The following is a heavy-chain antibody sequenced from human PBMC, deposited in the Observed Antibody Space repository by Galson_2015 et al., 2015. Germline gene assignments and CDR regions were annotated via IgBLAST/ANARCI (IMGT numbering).Heavy chain of an antibody. CDR1: GFTFSSYA. D-gene: IGHD6-19*01. V-gene: IGHV3-30*01. CDR2: ISYDGSNK. CDR3: ARDPETVALFGYFDL. Sequence: SLRLSCAASGFTFSSYAMHWVRQAPGKGLEWVAVISYDGSNKYYADSVKGRFTISRDNSKNTLYLQMNSLRAEDTAVYYCARDPETVALFGYFDLWGRGTLVTVSS. J-gene: IGHJ2*01.